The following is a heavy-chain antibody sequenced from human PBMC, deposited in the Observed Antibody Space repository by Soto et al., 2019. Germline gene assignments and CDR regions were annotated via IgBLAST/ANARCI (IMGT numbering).Heavy chain of an antibody. D-gene: IGHD3-22*01. Sequence: EVQLLESGGGLVQPGGSLRLSCGASGFTFSSFAMNWVRQAPGKGLEWVSTISGTGGSTYYADSVKGRFTISRDNSKNTLYLQMNSLRVEDTAVYYCAKDLTHLLGYYDSSGYYRGAYWGQGTLVTVSS. CDR2: ISGTGGST. CDR1: GFTFSSFA. J-gene: IGHJ4*02. CDR3: AKDLTHLLGYYDSSGYYRGAY. V-gene: IGHV3-23*01.